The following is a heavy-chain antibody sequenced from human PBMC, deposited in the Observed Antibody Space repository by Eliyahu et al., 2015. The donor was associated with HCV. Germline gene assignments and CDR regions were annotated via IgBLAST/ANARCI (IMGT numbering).Heavy chain of an antibody. D-gene: IGHD6-19*01. V-gene: IGHV4-59*01. Sequence: QVQLKESGPGLVKPSETLSLTCTVSGXSIPTYSWSWHRQPPGKGLAWIGYIHYSGSTNYNPXLKSRVTISLDTSKNQFSLNLTSVTAADTAVYYCASGGGGIAVAGTGGWFDPWGQGTLVTVSS. CDR3: ASGGGGIAVAGTGGWFDP. J-gene: IGHJ5*02. CDR2: IHYSGST. CDR1: GXSIPTYS.